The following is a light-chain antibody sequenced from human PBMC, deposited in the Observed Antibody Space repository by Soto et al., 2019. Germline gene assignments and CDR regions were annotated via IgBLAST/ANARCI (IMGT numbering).Light chain of an antibody. CDR2: GSN. CDR3: AAWDDSLNGHL. V-gene: IGLV1-44*01. J-gene: IGLJ1*01. Sequence: QSVLTQPPSASGTPGQRVTISCSGSRSNIGTKTVNWYQHLPGTAPKLLISGSNLRPSGVPDRFSGSKSGTSASLAISGLQSEDEADYYCAAWDDSLNGHLFGTGTKLTVL. CDR1: RSNIGTKT.